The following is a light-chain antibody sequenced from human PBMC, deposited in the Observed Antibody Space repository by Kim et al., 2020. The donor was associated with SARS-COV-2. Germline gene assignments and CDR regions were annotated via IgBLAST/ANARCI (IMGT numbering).Light chain of an antibody. J-gene: IGLJ2*01. Sequence: GQRVTISCTGSSSNIEAGYDVHRYQHLPGTAPKLLIYGNHNRASGVPDRISGSKSGTSASLAITGLQAEDEANYYCQSYDSSLSVVFGGGTQLTVL. CDR1: SSNIEAGYD. CDR3: QSYDSSLSVV. V-gene: IGLV1-40*01. CDR2: GNH.